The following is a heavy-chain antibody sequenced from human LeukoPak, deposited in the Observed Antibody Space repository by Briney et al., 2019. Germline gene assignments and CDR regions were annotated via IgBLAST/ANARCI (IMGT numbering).Heavy chain of an antibody. V-gene: IGHV3-30-3*01. CDR2: ISDDGTKE. Sequence: PGKSLRLSCVASGFTFSSYAMHWVRQAPGKGLEWVAVISDDGTKEYYADSVKGRFTISRDNSRNTLYLQMNSLRAEDTAVYYCARDRAAADLDYWGQGTLVTVSS. CDR3: ARDRAAADLDY. J-gene: IGHJ4*02. D-gene: IGHD6-13*01. CDR1: GFTFSSYA.